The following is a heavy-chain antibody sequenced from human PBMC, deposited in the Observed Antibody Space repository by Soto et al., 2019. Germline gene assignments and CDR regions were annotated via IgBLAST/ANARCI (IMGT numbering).Heavy chain of an antibody. CDR1: GGSFSAYY. J-gene: IGHJ4*02. CDR2: INHSGGT. V-gene: IGHV4-34*01. Sequence: PSETLSLTCAVYGGSFSAYYWNWIRQPPGKGLEWIGEINHSGGTNYNPSLKSRVTISVDTSKNQLSLKLSSVTAADTAVYYCARVGYCGGDCSFPDYWGQGTLVTVSS. CDR3: ARVGYCGGDCSFPDY. D-gene: IGHD2-21*02.